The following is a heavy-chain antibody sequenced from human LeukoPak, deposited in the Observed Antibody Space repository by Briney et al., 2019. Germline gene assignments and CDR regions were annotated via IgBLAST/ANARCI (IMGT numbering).Heavy chain of an antibody. Sequence: GGSLRLSCAASGITSGSNAMSWVRQAPGKGLECVAAISGSGVSTFYADSVKGRFTISRDNSKNTVYLQLSSLRAEDTATYYCARLEVPIARGIFDYWGQGTLVTVSS. J-gene: IGHJ4*02. V-gene: IGHV3-23*01. CDR1: GITSGSNA. D-gene: IGHD1-1*01. CDR2: ISGSGVST. CDR3: ARLEVPIARGIFDY.